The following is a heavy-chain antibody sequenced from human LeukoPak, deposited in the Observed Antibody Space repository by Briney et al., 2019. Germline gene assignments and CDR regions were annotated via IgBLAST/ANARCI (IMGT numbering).Heavy chain of an antibody. CDR2: IRHGDGRT. CDR3: AKGLERESRLDS. J-gene: IGHJ5*01. CDR1: GFMFRSYG. Sequence: GGSLRLSCAASGFMFRSYGMNWVRQAPGQGLEWVSGIRHGDGRTYYADSVRGRFTISSDIFKNTLYLQMNGLRADDTALYYCAKGLERESRLDSWGQGTLVTVSS. D-gene: IGHD1-1*01. V-gene: IGHV3-23*01.